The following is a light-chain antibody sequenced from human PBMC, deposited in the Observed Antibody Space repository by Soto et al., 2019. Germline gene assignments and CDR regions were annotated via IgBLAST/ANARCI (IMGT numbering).Light chain of an antibody. J-gene: IGKJ4*01. Sequence: IVMTQSPATLSVSPGEGATLSCRASETISRDLAWYQQKPGQSPRRLIFGAFTRATGVPVRFSGSGSGTEFTLTVSSLQSEDVAVYFCQQYNKWPLTFGGGTRVEIK. V-gene: IGKV3D-15*01. CDR2: GAF. CDR1: ETISRD. CDR3: QQYNKWPLT.